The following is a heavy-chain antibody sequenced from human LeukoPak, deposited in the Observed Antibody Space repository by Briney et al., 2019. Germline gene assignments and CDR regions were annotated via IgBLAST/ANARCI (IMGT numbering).Heavy chain of an antibody. Sequence: SETLSLTCTVSGGSISSSSYYWGWIRQPPGKGLEWIGSIYYSGSTYYNPSLKSRVTISVDTSKNQFSLKLSSVTAADTAVYYCARHTPSYYYDSSGYYRYYYMDVWGKGTTVTVSS. CDR3: ARHTPSYYYDSSGYYRYYYMDV. D-gene: IGHD3-22*01. V-gene: IGHV4-39*01. CDR2: IYYSGST. CDR1: GGSISSSSYY. J-gene: IGHJ6*03.